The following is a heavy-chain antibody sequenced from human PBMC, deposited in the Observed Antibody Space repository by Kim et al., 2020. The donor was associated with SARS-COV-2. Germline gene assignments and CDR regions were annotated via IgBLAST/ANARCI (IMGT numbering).Heavy chain of an antibody. CDR1: GFTFSSYA. Sequence: GGSLRLSCAASGFTFSSYAMHWVRQAPGKGLEWVAVISYDGSNKYYADSVKGRFTISRDNSKNTLYLQMNSLRAEDTAVYYCAIGSSGSSGWYYFDYWGQDSLVTVSS. J-gene: IGHJ4*02. CDR2: ISYDGSNK. V-gene: IGHV3-30*04. D-gene: IGHD6-19*01. CDR3: AIGSSGSSGWYYFDY.